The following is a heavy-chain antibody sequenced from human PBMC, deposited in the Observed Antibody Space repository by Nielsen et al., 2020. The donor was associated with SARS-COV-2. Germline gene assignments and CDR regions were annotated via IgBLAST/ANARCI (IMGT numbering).Heavy chain of an antibody. CDR1: SYTFTKYG. D-gene: IGHD7-27*01. V-gene: IGHV1-18*04. CDR3: ARPGDLSAFDF. CDR2: ISTYNGNT. J-gene: IGHJ3*01. Sequence: ASVKVSCKASSYTFTKYGITWVRQAPGQGLEWMGWISTYNGNTNYAQKFQGRFIMTTDTSTTTVYMEMASLRAEDTAVYYCARPGDLSAFDFWGQGTMVTVSS.